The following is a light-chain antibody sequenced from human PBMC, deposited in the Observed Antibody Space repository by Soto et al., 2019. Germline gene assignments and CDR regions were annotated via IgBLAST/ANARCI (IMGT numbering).Light chain of an antibody. CDR2: GTY. CDR1: ERLTTN. Sequence: EILMTQSPATLSVSTGEGVTLSCRASERLTTNLAWYQQSPGQAPRLLIYGTYTRATGIPTRFSGSGTGTEFTLTISSLESEDFAVYYCQQYNKWPRTFGGGTKVDIK. J-gene: IGKJ4*01. CDR3: QQYNKWPRT. V-gene: IGKV3D-15*01.